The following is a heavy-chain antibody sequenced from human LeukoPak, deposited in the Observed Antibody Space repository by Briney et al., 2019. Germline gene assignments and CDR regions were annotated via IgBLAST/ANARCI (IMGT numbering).Heavy chain of an antibody. J-gene: IGHJ2*01. CDR3: VRGALPGDNWYFDL. CDR1: GFPFSAYD. V-gene: IGHV3-13*01. Sequence: GGSLRLSCATSGFPFSAYDMHWVRQAPGKGLEWVSAFGSAGDTYYPGAVKGRFTISRDYAKNSLFLQMNNLIAGDTAVYFCVRGALPGDNWYFDLWGRGTLVTVSS. CDR2: FGSAGDT.